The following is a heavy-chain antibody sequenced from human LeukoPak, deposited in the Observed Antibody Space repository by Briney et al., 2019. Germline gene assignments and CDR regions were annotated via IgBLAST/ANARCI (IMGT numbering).Heavy chain of an antibody. CDR2: ISAYNGNT. Sequence: ASVKVSCKASGYTFTSYGISWVRQPPGQGLEWMGWISAYNGNTNYAQKLQGRVTMTTDTSTSTAYMELRSLRSDDTAVYYCARVYYDFWSGSCFDYWGQGTLVTVSS. J-gene: IGHJ4*02. V-gene: IGHV1-18*01. D-gene: IGHD3-3*01. CDR3: ARVYYDFWSGSCFDY. CDR1: GYTFTSYG.